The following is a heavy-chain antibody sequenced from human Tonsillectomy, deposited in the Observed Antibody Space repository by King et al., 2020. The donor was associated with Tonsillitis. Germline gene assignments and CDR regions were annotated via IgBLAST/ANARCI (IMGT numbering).Heavy chain of an antibody. CDR1: GFTFSTSW. CDR3: AKISSMSGSYFWDY. J-gene: IGHJ4*02. D-gene: IGHD3-10*01. V-gene: IGHV3-7*01. Sequence: VQLVESGGGLVQPGGSLRLSCAASGFTFSTSWMSLVRQAPGKGLEWVATINQDESKKFQVGSVRGRFTVSRDNAKNSLYLQLNRLTDEDTALYYCAKISSMSGSYFWDYWGRGTLVTVSS. CDR2: INQDESKK.